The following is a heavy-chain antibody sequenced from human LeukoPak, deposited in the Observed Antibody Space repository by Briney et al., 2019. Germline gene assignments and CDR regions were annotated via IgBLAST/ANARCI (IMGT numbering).Heavy chain of an antibody. CDR1: GGSISSYY. CDR3: QHYDSLLGAFDI. CDR2: IYYSGST. V-gene: IGHV4-59*01. D-gene: IGHD3-22*01. J-gene: IGHJ3*02. Sequence: PSATLSLTCTVSGGSISSYYWSWIRQPPGKGLEWIGYIYYSGSTNYNPSLKSRVTISVDTSKNQFSLKLSSVTAADTAVYYCQHYDSLLGAFDIWGQGTMVTVSS.